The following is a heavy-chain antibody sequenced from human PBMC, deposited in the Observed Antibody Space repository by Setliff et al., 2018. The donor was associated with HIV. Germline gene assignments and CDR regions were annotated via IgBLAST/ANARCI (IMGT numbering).Heavy chain of an antibody. CDR1: GDSVSSASYY. J-gene: IGHJ4*02. V-gene: IGHV4-61*01. D-gene: IGHD4-4*01. Sequence: TSETLSLTCTVSGDSVSSASYYWSWIRQPPGKGLEWIGYIYYSGTTKYNPSLKSRVTISVDTSKNQFSLKLSSVTAADTAVYFCARVRRDGNSFDDWGQGTLVTVSS. CDR2: IYYSGTT. CDR3: ARVRRDGNSFDD.